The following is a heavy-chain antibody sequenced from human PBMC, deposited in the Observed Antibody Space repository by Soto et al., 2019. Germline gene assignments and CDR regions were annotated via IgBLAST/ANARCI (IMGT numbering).Heavy chain of an antibody. J-gene: IGHJ6*02. CDR3: ARARWGTHFYYGLDV. CDR1: GGTFSGYS. D-gene: IGHD3-16*01. Sequence: SETLSLTCGVSGGTFSGYSGSWIRQTPGKGLEWIGEIDQSGSTDYNPSLKSRVTISVDRTKNQVSLKLRSVTAADTAMYFCARARWGTHFYYGLDVWGQGTTVTVSS. V-gene: IGHV4-34*01. CDR2: IDQSGST.